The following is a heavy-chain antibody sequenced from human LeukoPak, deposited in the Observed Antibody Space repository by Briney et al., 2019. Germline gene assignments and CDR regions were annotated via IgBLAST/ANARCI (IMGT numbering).Heavy chain of an antibody. CDR1: GFTFSGYA. Sequence: GGSLRLSCAASGFTFSGYAMNWVRQAPGKGLEWVSHIYSSDTTYADSVKGRFTISRDNAKNSLYLQMNSLRAEDTAVYYCARDAGTVDFDYWGQGTLVTVSS. D-gene: IGHD4-23*01. CDR3: ARDAGTVDFDY. V-gene: IGHV3-48*01. J-gene: IGHJ4*02. CDR2: IYSSDTT.